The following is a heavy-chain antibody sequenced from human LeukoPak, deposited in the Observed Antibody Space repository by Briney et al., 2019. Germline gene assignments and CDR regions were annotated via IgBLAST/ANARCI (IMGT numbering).Heavy chain of an antibody. Sequence: GASVKVSCKASGYTFTNYAIHWVRQAPGQRPEWMGWINAGNGNTEYSQTFQDRVTVTRDKSASTAYMELSSLRSEDTAVYYCARGIWSSHKADYYLDQWGQGTLVAVSS. D-gene: IGHD3-3*01. J-gene: IGHJ4*02. CDR2: INAGNGNT. V-gene: IGHV1-3*01. CDR3: ARGIWSSHKADYYLDQ. CDR1: GYTFTNYA.